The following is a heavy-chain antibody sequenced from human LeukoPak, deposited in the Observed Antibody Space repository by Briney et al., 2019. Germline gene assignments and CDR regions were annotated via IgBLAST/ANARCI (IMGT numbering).Heavy chain of an antibody. V-gene: IGHV3-23*01. D-gene: IGHD2-15*01. CDR1: GFTFSSYA. CDR3: AKNRGYCSGGSCYFDY. CDR2: ISGSGGST. J-gene: IGHJ4*02. Sequence: GVSLRLSCAASGFTFSSYAMSWVRQAPGKGLEWVSAISGSGGSTYYADSVKGRFTISRDNSKNTLYLQMNSLRAEDTAVYYCAKNRGYCSGGSCYFDYWGQGTLVTVSS.